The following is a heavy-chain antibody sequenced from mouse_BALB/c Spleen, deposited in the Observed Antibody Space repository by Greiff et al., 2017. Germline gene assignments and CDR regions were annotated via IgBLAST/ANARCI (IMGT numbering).Heavy chain of an antibody. CDR3: VRDHSLSFAY. CDR2: IWTGGGT. J-gene: IGHJ3*01. CDR1: GFSLTSYD. Sequence: QVQLKESGPGLVAPSQSLSITCTVSGFSLTSYDISWIRQPPGKGLEWLGVIWTGGGTNYNSAFMSRLSISKDNSKSQVFLKMNSLQTDDTAIYYCVRDHSLSFAYWGQGTLVTVSA. V-gene: IGHV2-9-2*01.